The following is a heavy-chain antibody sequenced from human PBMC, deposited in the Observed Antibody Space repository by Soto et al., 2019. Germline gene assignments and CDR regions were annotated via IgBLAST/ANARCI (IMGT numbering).Heavy chain of an antibody. J-gene: IGHJ6*01. CDR1: GYTFTSYD. V-gene: IGHV1-8*01. Sequence: QVQLVQSGAEVKKPGASVKVSCKASGYTFTSYDINWVRQATGQGLEWMGWMNPNSGNTGYAQKFQGRVTMTRNTSKTTAYRERSRLRSEDTTVYSCARAGEDYYGMDVWGQGTTVTVSS. CDR2: MNPNSGNT. CDR3: ARAGEDYYGMDV.